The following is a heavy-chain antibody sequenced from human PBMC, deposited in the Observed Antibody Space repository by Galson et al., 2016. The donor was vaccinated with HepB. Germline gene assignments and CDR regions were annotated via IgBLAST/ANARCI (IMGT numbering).Heavy chain of an antibody. V-gene: IGHV3-30*03. CDR2: ISYDGSNK. CDR1: GFTFSSYG. D-gene: IGHD3-22*01. CDR3: ASLRSGSYAFDI. J-gene: IGHJ3*02. Sequence: SLRLSCAASGFTFSSYGMHWVRQAPGKGLEWVAVISYDGSNKYYADSVKGRFTTSRDNSKNTLYLQMNSLRAEDTAVYYCASLRSGSYAFDIWGQGTMVTVSS.